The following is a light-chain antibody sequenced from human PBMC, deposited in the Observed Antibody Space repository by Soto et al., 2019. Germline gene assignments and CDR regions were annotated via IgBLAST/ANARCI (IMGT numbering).Light chain of an antibody. CDR3: HQRQSWPRT. V-gene: IGKV3-20*01. Sequence: EIVLTQSPGTLSLSPGETATLSCRASQSLTSNFVAWYQQKPGQAPRLLVYGASYRATGIPDRFSGSGSGTDFTLTINRLEPEDFALYYCHQRQSWPRTFGQGT. CDR2: GAS. CDR1: QSLTSNF. J-gene: IGKJ1*01.